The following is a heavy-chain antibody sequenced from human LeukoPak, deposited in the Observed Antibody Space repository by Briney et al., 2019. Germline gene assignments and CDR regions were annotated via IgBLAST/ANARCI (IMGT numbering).Heavy chain of an antibody. CDR2: ITANGNSV. Sequence: GGSLRLSCAASGFPFSSYGMHWVRQAPGKGLEWLSFITANGNSVYYADSVRGRFTISRDDAKNTLFLQMNSLRAEDTAVYFCAKRGVVIRVILVGFHKEAYYFDSWGQGALVTVSS. V-gene: IGHV3-48*04. CDR3: AKRGVVIRVILVGFHKEAYYFDS. D-gene: IGHD3-22*01. CDR1: GFPFSSYG. J-gene: IGHJ4*02.